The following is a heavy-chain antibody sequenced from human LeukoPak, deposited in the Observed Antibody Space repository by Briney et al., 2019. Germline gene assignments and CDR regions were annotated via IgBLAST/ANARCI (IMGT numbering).Heavy chain of an antibody. J-gene: IGHJ6*03. CDR1: GCTFTGYY. V-gene: IGHV1-2*02. D-gene: IGHD4-11*01. CDR3: ATSAGDYRAGHYYYMGV. Sequence: GASVKVSCMACGCTFTGYYFHWVGQARGKGLDWMGCINPNTAGTNYAQRFLGGLPLTWDTSISTAYMELNKLTSDDTAVYYCATSAGDYRAGHYYYMGVWGKGTSVTVSS. CDR2: INPNTAGT.